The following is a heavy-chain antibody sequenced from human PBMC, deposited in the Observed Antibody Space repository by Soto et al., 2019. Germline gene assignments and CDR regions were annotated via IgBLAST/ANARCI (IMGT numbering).Heavy chain of an antibody. D-gene: IGHD3-22*01. CDR1: GITFSSYD. CDR3: ANRCDRSGTCNFDN. CDR2: ISYDGSNK. J-gene: IGHJ4*02. V-gene: IGHV3-30*18. Sequence: GGSLRLSCAASGITFSSYDMHWVRQAPGKGLEWVAVISYDGSNKYYADSVKGRFTISRDNSKNTLYLQMNSLRAEDTAVYYCANRCDRSGTCNFDNWGQGNLVTVSS.